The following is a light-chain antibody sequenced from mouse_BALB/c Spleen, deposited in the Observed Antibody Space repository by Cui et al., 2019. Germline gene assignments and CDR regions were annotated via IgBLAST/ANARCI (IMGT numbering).Light chain of an antibody. V-gene: IGKV4-68*01. CDR3: QQWSSNPPMYT. CDR1: SRVSY. J-gene: IGKJ2*01. CDR2: LTS. Sequence: QLVLTQSPALMSASPGEKVTMTCSASSRVSYMYWYQQKPRSSPKPWIYLTSNLASGVPARFSGSGSGTSYSLTISSMEAEDAATYYCQQWSSNPPMYTFGGGTKLEIK.